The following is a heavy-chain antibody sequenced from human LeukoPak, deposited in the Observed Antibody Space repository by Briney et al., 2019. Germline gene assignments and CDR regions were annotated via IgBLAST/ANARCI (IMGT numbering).Heavy chain of an antibody. V-gene: IGHV3-21*01. J-gene: IGHJ4*02. D-gene: IGHD4-11*01. CDR1: GFTFSSYS. Sequence: GGSLRLSCAASGFTFSSYSMNWVRRAPGKGLEWVSSISSSSSYIYYADSVKGRFTISRDNAKNSLYLQMNSLRAEDTAVYYCARDDSNYTYDYWGQGTLVNVSS. CDR2: ISSSSSYI. CDR3: ARDDSNYTYDY.